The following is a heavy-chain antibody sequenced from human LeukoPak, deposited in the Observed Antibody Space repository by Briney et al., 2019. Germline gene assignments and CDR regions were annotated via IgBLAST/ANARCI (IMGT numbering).Heavy chain of an antibody. CDR3: ARDALAAAGSPYYYYYYMDV. CDR2: IIPIFGTA. CDR1: GGTFSSYA. J-gene: IGHJ6*03. D-gene: IGHD6-13*01. V-gene: IGHV1-69*05. Sequence: GASVKVSCKASGGTFSSYAISWVRQAPGQGLEWMGGIIPIFGTANYAQKFQGRVTITTDESTSTAYMELSSLRSEDTAVYYCARDALAAAGSPYYYYYYMDVWGKGTTVTVSS.